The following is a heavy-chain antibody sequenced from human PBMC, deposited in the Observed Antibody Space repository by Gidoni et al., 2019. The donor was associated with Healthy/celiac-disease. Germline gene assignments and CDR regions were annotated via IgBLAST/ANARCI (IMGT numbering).Heavy chain of an antibody. D-gene: IGHD3-10*01. CDR3: ARGGITMVRGVTDYYYYYGMDV. CDR2: IYTSGST. J-gene: IGHJ6*02. Sequence: QVQLQESGPGLVKPSATLSLTCTVSGGPITRYSRRWNRQPAGKGLEWTGRIYTSGSTNYNPSLKSRVTMSVDTSKNQFSLKLSSVTAADTAVYYCARGGITMVRGVTDYYYYYGMDVWGQGTTVTVSS. V-gene: IGHV4-4*07. CDR1: GGPITRYS.